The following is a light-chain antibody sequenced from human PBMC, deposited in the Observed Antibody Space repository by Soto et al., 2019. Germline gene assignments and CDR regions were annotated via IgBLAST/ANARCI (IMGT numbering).Light chain of an antibody. CDR1: SSDVGGYNY. Sequence: QSVLTQPASVSGSPGQSITISCTGTSSDVGGYNYVSWYQQHPGKAPKFMIYDVSNRPSGVSNRFSGSKSGNTASLTISGLQAEDEADYYCSSYTTSITPQIVVGTVTKVTGL. V-gene: IGLV2-14*01. CDR3: SSYTTSITPQIV. CDR2: DVS. J-gene: IGLJ1*01.